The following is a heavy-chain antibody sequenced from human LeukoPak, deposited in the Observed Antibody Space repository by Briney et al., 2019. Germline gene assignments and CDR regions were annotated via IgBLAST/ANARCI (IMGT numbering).Heavy chain of an antibody. CDR3: ARGHDSSGSYFDY. J-gene: IGHJ4*02. D-gene: IGHD3-22*01. V-gene: IGHV1-69*05. CDR2: IIPIFGTA. Sequence: GASVKVSCKASGGTFSSYAISWVRQAPGQGLEWMGGIIPIFGTANYAQKFQGRVTIATDESTSTAYMELSSLRSEDTAVYYCARGHDSSGSYFDYWGQGTLVTVSS. CDR1: GGTFSSYA.